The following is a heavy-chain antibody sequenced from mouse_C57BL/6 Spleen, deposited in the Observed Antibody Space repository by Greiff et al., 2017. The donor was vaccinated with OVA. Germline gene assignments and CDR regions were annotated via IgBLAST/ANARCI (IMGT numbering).Heavy chain of an antibody. Sequence: VKLMESGPGLVQPSQSLSITCTVSGFSLTSYGVHWVRQSPGKGLEWLGVIWSGGSTDYNAAFISRLSISKDNSKSQVFFKMNSLQADDTAIYYCARTSNWDGDWYFDVWGTGTTVTVSS. D-gene: IGHD4-1*01. CDR3: ARTSNWDGDWYFDV. V-gene: IGHV2-2*01. J-gene: IGHJ1*03. CDR1: GFSLTSYG. CDR2: IWSGGST.